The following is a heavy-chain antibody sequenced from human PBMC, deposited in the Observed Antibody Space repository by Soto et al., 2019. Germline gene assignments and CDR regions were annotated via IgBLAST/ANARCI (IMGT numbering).Heavy chain of an antibody. CDR1: GFTFSSYS. CDR2: ISSSSYI. D-gene: IGHD4-17*01. Sequence: GGSLRLSCAASGFTFSSYSMNWVRQAPGKGLEWLSSISSSSYIDYADSVKGRFTISRDNAKNSLYLQMNSLRAEDTAVYYCARPYGGIAHDAFDIWGQGTLVTVSS. J-gene: IGHJ3*02. V-gene: IGHV3-21*01. CDR3: ARPYGGIAHDAFDI.